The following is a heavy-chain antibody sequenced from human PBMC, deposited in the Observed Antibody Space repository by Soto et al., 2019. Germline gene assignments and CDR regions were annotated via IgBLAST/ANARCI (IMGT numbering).Heavy chain of an antibody. V-gene: IGHV3-23*01. D-gene: IGHD6-6*01. CDR3: AKDRWFSVSSSSGLDS. J-gene: IGHJ4*02. CDR1: GFNFSAYA. Sequence: EVLLLESGGGLVQPGGSLRLSCAASGFNFSAYAMGWVRQAPGKGLEWVSSVSNSGSITYYADSVKGRFTISRDNSGSTLYLQMSSLSAEDTAVYFCAKDRWFSVSSSSGLDSWGQGTLVTVSS. CDR2: VSNSGSIT.